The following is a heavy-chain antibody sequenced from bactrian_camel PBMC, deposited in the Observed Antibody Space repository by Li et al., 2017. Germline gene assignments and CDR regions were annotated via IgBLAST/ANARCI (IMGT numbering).Heavy chain of an antibody. Sequence: VQLVESGGGLVQPGGSLRLSCVASGFIFADYAMSWLRQAPGKGLEWVSAIDSIGRKKYYSNPVKGRATISRDNAKNTVYLQLNSLKTEGKAMYYCANVRLDHVLGRLDASNYWGQGTQVTVS. CDR2: IDSIGRKK. CDR1: GFIFADYA. J-gene: IGHJ4*01. CDR3: ANVRLDHVLGRLDASNY. D-gene: IGHD1*01. V-gene: IGHV3S31*01.